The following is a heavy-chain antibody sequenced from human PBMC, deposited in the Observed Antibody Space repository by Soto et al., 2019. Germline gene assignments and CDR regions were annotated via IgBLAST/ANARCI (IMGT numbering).Heavy chain of an antibody. CDR3: ARVPGGPLLRFLEWLSNDAFDI. CDR1: GYTFTSYA. J-gene: IGHJ3*02. Sequence: ASVKVSCKASGYTFTSYAMNWVRQAPGQGLEWMGWINTNTGNPTYAQGFTGRFVFSLDTSVSTAYLQISSLKAEDTAVYYCARVPGGPLLRFLEWLSNDAFDIWGQGTMVTVSS. D-gene: IGHD3-3*01. V-gene: IGHV7-4-1*02. CDR2: INTNTGNP.